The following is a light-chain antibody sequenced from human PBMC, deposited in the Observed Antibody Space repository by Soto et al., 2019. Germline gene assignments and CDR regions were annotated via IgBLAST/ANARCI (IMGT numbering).Light chain of an antibody. J-gene: IGKJ2*01. V-gene: IGKV3-15*01. CDR2: AAS. Sequence: EIVMTQSPATLSVSQGERATLSCRASQSIGSNLAWYQHKSGQAPTLLIFAASTTASGVPARFSASGSGTEFTLTISSLQSEDFAVYYCQQYNEWPPSYTFGQGTKLELK. CDR3: QQYNEWPPSYT. CDR1: QSIGSN.